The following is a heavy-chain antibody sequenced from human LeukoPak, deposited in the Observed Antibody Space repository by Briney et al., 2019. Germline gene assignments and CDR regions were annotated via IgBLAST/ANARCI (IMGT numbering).Heavy chain of an antibody. D-gene: IGHD2-21*02. CDR2: IYYSGST. Sequence: SETLSLTCAVYGGSFSGYYWSWIRQPPGKGLEWIGYIYYSGSTNYNPSLKSRVTISVDTSKNQFSLKLSSVTAADTAVYYCARLAVCGGDCFAFDIWGQGTMVTVSS. J-gene: IGHJ3*02. CDR3: ARLAVCGGDCFAFDI. V-gene: IGHV4-59*01. CDR1: GGSFSGYY.